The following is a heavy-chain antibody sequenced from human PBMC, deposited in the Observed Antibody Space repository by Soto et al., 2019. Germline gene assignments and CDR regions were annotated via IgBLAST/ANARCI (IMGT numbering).Heavy chain of an antibody. Sequence: QITLKESGPTLVKPTQTLTLTCTFSGFSLSTSGVGVGWIRQPPGKALEWLALIYWNDDKRYSPSLKSRLTITKDTSKNQVVLTMTNMDPVDTATYYCAHRQRCQRVDYWGQGTLVTVSS. D-gene: IGHD1-1*01. J-gene: IGHJ4*02. CDR1: GFSLSTSGVG. V-gene: IGHV2-5*01. CDR2: IYWNDDK. CDR3: AHRQRCQRVDY.